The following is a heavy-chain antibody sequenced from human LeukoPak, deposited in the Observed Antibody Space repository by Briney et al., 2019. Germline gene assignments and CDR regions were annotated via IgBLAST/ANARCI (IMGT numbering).Heavy chain of an antibody. Sequence: SVTVSCKASGGTFSSYAISWVRQAPGQGLEWMGGIIPIFGTANYAQKFQGRVTITADKSTSTAYMELSSLRSEDTAVYYCARGFPYYYGSGSSYYYYYYGMDVWGKGTTVTVSS. CDR1: GGTFSSYA. CDR3: ARGFPYYYGSGSSYYYYYYGMDV. CDR2: IIPIFGTA. D-gene: IGHD3-10*01. J-gene: IGHJ6*04. V-gene: IGHV1-69*06.